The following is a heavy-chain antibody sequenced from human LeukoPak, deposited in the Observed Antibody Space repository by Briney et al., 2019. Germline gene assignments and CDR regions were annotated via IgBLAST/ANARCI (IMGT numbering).Heavy chain of an antibody. V-gene: IGHV4-59*12. CDR3: ARGIQLWLNWFDP. D-gene: IGHD5-18*01. CDR1: GGSIRNYY. Sequence: SETLSLTCTVSGGSIRNYYWSWIRQPPGKGLEWIGYIYYSGSTNYNPSLKSRVTISVDTSKNQFSLKLSSVTAADTAVYYCARGIQLWLNWFDPWGQGTLVTVSS. J-gene: IGHJ5*02. CDR2: IYYSGST.